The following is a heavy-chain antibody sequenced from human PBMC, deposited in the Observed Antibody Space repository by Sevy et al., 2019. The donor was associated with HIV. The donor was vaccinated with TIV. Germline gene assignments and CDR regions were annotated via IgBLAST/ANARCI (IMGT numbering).Heavy chain of an antibody. V-gene: IGHV1-18*04. J-gene: IGHJ3*02. Sequence: ASVKVSCKASGYTFTSYGISWVRQAPGQGLEWMGWISAYNGNTNYAQKLQGRVTMTTDTSTSTAYMELRSLRSDDTAVYYCAGALVVITQGDDAFDIWGQGTMVTVSS. D-gene: IGHD3-22*01. CDR1: GYTFTSYG. CDR3: AGALVVITQGDDAFDI. CDR2: ISAYNGNT.